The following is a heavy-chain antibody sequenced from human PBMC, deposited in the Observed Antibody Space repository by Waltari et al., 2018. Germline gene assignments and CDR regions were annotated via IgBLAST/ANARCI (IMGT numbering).Heavy chain of an antibody. CDR2: INHRGST. D-gene: IGHD1-1*01. V-gene: IGHV4-34*01. CDR1: GGSFSGYY. Sequence: QVQLQQWGAGLLKPSETLSLTCAVYGGSFSGYYWSWIRQPPGKGLEWIGEINHRGSTNYNPSLKSRVTISVDTSKNQFSLKLSSVTAADTAVYYCARGEANNYYFDYWGQGTLVTVSS. CDR3: ARGEANNYYFDY. J-gene: IGHJ4*02.